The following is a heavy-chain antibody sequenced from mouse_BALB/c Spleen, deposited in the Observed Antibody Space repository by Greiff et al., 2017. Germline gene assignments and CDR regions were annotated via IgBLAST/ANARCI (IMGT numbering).Heavy chain of an antibody. D-gene: IGHD1-1*01. CDR3: ARITPYAGDY. Sequence: QVQLQQSGPGLVQPSQSLSITCTVSGFSLTSYGVHWVRQSPGKGLEWLGVIWSGGSTDYNAAFISRLSISKDNSKSQVFFKMNSLQANDTAIYYCARITPYAGDYWGQGTSVTVSS. CDR1: GFSLTSYG. J-gene: IGHJ4*01. CDR2: IWSGGST. V-gene: IGHV2-2*02.